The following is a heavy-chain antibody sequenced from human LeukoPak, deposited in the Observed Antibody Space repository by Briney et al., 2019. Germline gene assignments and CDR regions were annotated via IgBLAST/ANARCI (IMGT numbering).Heavy chain of an antibody. D-gene: IGHD3-22*01. CDR1: GWSFSGYY. CDR3: ARGGGDYYDSSGYYYVNFDY. Sequence: PSETLSLTCAVYGWSFSGYYWSWVRQPPGKGLEWIGEINHSGSTNYNPSLKSRVTISVDTSKNQFSLKLSSVTAADTAVYYCARGGGDYYDSSGYYYVNFDYWGQGTLVTVSS. J-gene: IGHJ4*02. CDR2: INHSGST. V-gene: IGHV4-34*01.